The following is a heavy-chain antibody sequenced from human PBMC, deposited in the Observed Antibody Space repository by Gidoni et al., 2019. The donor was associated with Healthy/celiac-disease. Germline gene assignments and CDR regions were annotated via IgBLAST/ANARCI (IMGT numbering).Heavy chain of an antibody. J-gene: IGHJ3*02. CDR1: GFTVRSNY. Sequence: EVQLVESGGGLVQPGGSLRLSCAASGFTVRSNYMSWVRQAPGKGLEWVSVIYSGGSTYYADSVKGRFTISRDNSKNTLYLQMNSLRAEDTAVYYCARDLRRARACDIWGQGTMVTVSS. CDR2: IYSGGST. V-gene: IGHV3-66*01. D-gene: IGHD3-10*01. CDR3: ARDLRRARACDI.